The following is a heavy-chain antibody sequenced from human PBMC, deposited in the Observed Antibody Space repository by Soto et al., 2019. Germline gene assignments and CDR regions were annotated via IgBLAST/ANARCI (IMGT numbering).Heavy chain of an antibody. CDR2: IFYSGST. Sequence: SETLSLTCTVSGGPIRSYYWTWIRQPPGKGLEWLGYIFYSGSTFYNPSLKSRVTISIHTSKSQLSLQLTSVTAADTAVYYCARGAADTAMVDSWGQGTLVTVSS. V-gene: IGHV4-59*01. CDR3: ARGAADTAMVDS. CDR1: GGPIRSYY. J-gene: IGHJ4*02. D-gene: IGHD5-18*01.